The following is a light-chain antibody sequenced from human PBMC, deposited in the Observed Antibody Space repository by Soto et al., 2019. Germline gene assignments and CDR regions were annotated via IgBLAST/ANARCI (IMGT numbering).Light chain of an antibody. Sequence: QCAMTQPAYVAGSPGRSITISCTGTSSDVGGYNYVSWYQQHPGKAPKLMIYEVSNRPSGVSNRFSGSKSGNTASLTISGLQAEDEADYYCSSYTSSINYVFGTGTKVTVL. J-gene: IGLJ1*01. CDR1: SSDVGGYNY. CDR2: EVS. CDR3: SSYTSSINYV. V-gene: IGLV2-14*01.